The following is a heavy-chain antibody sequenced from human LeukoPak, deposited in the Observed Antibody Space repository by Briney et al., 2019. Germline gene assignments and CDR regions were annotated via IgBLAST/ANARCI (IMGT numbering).Heavy chain of an antibody. CDR3: AKNRGAGSHYYYHMNV. V-gene: IGHV3-64*04. J-gene: IGHJ6*03. CDR2: ISPSGDRI. D-gene: IGHD1-26*01. CDR1: GFTFTNHP. Sequence: PGGSLRLSCAASGFTFTNHPMHWVRQASGKRLEYVSAISPSGDRIWYADSVKGRFTISRDNSKNTLYLQLNSLRVEDTAVYYCAKNRGAGSHYYYHMNVWGKGTTVTVSS.